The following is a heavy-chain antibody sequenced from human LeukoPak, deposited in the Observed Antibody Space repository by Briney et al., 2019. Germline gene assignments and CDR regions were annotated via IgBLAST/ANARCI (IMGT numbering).Heavy chain of an antibody. CDR1: GFTFSGSA. D-gene: IGHD6-13*01. CDR2: IRSKANSYAT. CDR3: TRLGRGQYSSSWLFDY. V-gene: IGHV3-73*01. Sequence: PGGSLKLSCAASGFTFSGSAMHWVRQASGKGLEWVGRIRSKANSYATAYAASVKGRFTISRDDSKNTAYLQMNSLKTEDTAVYYCTRLGRGQYSSSWLFDYWGQGTLVTVSS. J-gene: IGHJ4*02.